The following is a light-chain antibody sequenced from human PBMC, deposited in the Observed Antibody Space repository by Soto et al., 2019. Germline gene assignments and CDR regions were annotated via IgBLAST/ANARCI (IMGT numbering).Light chain of an antibody. J-gene: IGLJ1*01. CDR1: SSDVGGYKY. Sequence: QSALTQPASVSGSPGQSITVSFTGTSSDVGGYKYVSWYQHHPGRAPKLMIYEVSNRPSGVSHRFSGSKSGNTASLTISGLQPEDEADYYCSSYTTSSTLVFGTGTKVTVL. CDR3: SSYTTSSTLV. V-gene: IGLV2-14*01. CDR2: EVS.